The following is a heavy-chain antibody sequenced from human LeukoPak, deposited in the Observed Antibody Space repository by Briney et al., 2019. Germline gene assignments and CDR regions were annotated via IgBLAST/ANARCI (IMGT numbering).Heavy chain of an antibody. CDR2: INHSGST. CDR1: GGSFSGYY. Sequence: SETLSLACAVYGGSFSGYYWSWIRQPPGKGLEWIGEINHSGSTNYNPSLKSRVTISVDTSKNQFSLKLSSVTAADTAVHYCARTPVSNTTPRYYYYYMDVWGKGTTVTVSS. V-gene: IGHV4-34*01. D-gene: IGHD1-1*01. J-gene: IGHJ6*03. CDR3: ARTPVSNTTPRYYYYYMDV.